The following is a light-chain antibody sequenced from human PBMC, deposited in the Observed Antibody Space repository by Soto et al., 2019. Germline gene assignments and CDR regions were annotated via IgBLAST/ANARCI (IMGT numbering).Light chain of an antibody. J-gene: IGKJ1*01. V-gene: IGKV3-15*01. CDR1: QSVSNN. CDR2: GAS. CDR3: QKYDSDPRT. Sequence: EIVMTQSPATLSVSPGESATLSCRASQSVSNNLTWYQQKPGQPPRLLIYGASTRATGVPGRFSGSGSGTDFTLTISSLEPEDVATYYCQKYDSDPRTFGQGTKVDI.